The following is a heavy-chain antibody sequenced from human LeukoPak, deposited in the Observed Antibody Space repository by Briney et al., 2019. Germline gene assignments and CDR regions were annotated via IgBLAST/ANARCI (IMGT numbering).Heavy chain of an antibody. CDR1: GYTFTVYY. D-gene: IGHD3-3*01. J-gene: IGHJ5*02. Sequence: ASVTVSCTASGYTFTVYYMHWVRQAPGQGLEWMGRINPNSGGTNYAQKFQGRVTMTRDTSISTACMELSRLRSDDTAVYYCARDSSYYDFWSGYSFDPWGQGTLVTVSS. CDR2: INPNSGGT. CDR3: ARDSSYYDFWSGYSFDP. V-gene: IGHV1-2*06.